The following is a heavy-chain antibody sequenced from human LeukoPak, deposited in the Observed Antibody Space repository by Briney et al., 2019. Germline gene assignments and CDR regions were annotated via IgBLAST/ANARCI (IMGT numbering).Heavy chain of an antibody. CDR3: ARLGGVHAFDI. V-gene: IGHV3-21*01. D-gene: IGHD2-8*01. CDR2: ISSSSSYI. J-gene: IGHJ3*02. CDR1: GFTFSSYS. Sequence: PGGSLRLSCAASGFTFSSYSMNWVRQAPGKGLEWDSSISSSSSYIYYADSVKGRFTISRDNAKNSLYLQMNSLRAEDTAVYYCARLGGVHAFDIWGQGTMVTVSS.